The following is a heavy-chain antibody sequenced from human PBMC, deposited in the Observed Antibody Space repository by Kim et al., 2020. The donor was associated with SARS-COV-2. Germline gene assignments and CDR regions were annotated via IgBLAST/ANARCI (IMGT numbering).Heavy chain of an antibody. D-gene: IGHD3-16*01. CDR3: ARDNNPPKTSNPGELCY. CDR2: INPSGGST. Sequence: ASVKVSCKASGYTFTSYYMHWVRQAPGQGLEWMGIINPSGGSTSYAQKFQGRVTMTRDTSTSTVYMELSSLRSEDTAVYYCARDNNPPKTSNPGELCYWGQGPLVTVSS. V-gene: IGHV1-46*01. J-gene: IGHJ4*02. CDR1: GYTFTSYY.